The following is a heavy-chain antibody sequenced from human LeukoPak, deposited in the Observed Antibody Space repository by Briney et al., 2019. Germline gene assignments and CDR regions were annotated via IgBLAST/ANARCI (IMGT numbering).Heavy chain of an antibody. CDR3: ARGGHSSSWYVSVRGPRNWFDP. J-gene: IGHJ5*02. CDR2: MNPNSGNT. D-gene: IGHD6-13*01. CDR1: GYTFTSYA. V-gene: IGHV1-8*01. Sequence: GASVKVSCKASGYTFTSYAINWVRQATGQGLEWMGWMNPNSGNTGYAQKFQGRITMTRNTSISTDYMELSSLRSEGTAVYYCARGGHSSSWYVSVRGPRNWFDPWGQGTLVTVSS.